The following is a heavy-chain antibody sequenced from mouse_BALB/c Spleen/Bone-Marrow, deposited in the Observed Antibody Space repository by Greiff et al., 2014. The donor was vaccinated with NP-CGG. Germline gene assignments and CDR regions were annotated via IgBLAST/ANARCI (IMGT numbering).Heavy chain of an antibody. CDR1: GYTFTNYW. CDR2: INPSTGYT. V-gene: IGHV1-7*01. D-gene: IGHD1-2*01. Sequence: QVHVKQSGAELAKPGASVKMSCKASGYTFTNYWMHWVKQRPGQGLEWIGYINPSTGYTEYNQKFKDKATLTADTVSNTAYLEFNSLTSEDSAIYYGARRRTTAYWYFDVWGAGTTVTASS. CDR3: ARRRTTAYWYFDV. J-gene: IGHJ1*01.